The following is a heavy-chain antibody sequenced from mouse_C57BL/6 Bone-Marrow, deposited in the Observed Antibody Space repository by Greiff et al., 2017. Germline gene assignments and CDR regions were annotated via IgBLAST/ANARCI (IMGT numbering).Heavy chain of an antibody. CDR2: IYPGSGST. V-gene: IGHV1-55*01. J-gene: IGHJ3*01. Sequence: QVHVQQPGAELVKPGASVKMSCKASGYTFTSYWITWVKQRPGQGLEWIGDIYPGSGSTNYNEKFKSKATLTVDTSSSTAYMQLSSLTSEDSAVYYCARQLRLPSLAYWGQGTLVTVSA. CDR1: GYTFTSYW. CDR3: ARQLRLPSLAY. D-gene: IGHD3-2*02.